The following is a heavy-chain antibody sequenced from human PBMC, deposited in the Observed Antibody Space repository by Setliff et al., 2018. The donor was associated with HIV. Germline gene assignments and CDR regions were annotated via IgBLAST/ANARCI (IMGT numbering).Heavy chain of an antibody. V-gene: IGHV4-4*09. CDR2: IYTSGST. D-gene: IGHD1-26*01. Sequence: KTSETLSLTCTVSGGSITNYYWSWIRQPPGKGLQWIGYIYTSGSTNYNPSLKSRVTISVDTSKNQFSLKVSSVTAADTAVCYCARRGSYSSPETLWGQGTLVTVSS. CDR3: ARRGSYSSPETL. J-gene: IGHJ4*02. CDR1: GGSITNYY.